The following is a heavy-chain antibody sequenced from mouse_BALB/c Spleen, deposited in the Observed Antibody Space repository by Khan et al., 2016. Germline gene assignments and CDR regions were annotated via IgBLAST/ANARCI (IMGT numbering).Heavy chain of an antibody. CDR2: ISYIDST. CDR1: GDSITNGY. D-gene: IGHD1-1*01. V-gene: IGHV3-8*02. CDR3: SRSAGSSFAY. J-gene: IGHJ3*01. Sequence: EVQLQESGPSLVKPSQTLSLTCSVTGDSITNGYWNWIRKFPGNKLDYMGYISYIDSTYYNPSLKSRISITRDTSNNQYYLQLNSVTAEDTATYYCSRSAGSSFAYWGQGTLVTVSA.